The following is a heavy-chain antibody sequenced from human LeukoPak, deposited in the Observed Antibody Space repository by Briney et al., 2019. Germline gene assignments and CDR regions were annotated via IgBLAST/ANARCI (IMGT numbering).Heavy chain of an antibody. CDR2: ISSNGGST. J-gene: IGHJ5*02. CDR3: VKARTGSGSSAFDP. CDR1: RFTFSSYA. D-gene: IGHD3-10*01. V-gene: IGHV3-64D*06. Sequence: GGSLRLSCSASRFTFSSYAMHWVRQAPGKGLEYVSAISSNGGSTYYADSVKGRFTISRDNSKNTLYLQMSSLRAEDTAVYYCVKARTGSGSSAFDPWGQGTLVTVSS.